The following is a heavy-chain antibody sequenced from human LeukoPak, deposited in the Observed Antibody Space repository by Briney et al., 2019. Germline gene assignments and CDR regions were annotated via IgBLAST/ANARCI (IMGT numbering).Heavy chain of an antibody. Sequence: PGGSLRLSCAASGFTFSSYGMHWVRQAPGKGLEWVAFIRYDGSNKYYADSVKGRFTISRDNSKNTLYLQMNSLRAEDTAVYYCARRYCSGGSCPRGAYFDLWGRGTLVTVSS. CDR3: ARRYCSGGSCPRGAYFDL. J-gene: IGHJ2*01. D-gene: IGHD2-15*01. CDR1: GFTFSSYG. V-gene: IGHV3-30*02. CDR2: IRYDGSNK.